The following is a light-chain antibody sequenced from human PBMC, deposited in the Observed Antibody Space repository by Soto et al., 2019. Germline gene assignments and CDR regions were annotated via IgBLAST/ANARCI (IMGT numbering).Light chain of an antibody. CDR3: QQYDYLLRT. J-gene: IGKJ1*01. Sequence: KLLTQSPGPLSLSPGERATLSCRASQSVSSNLAWYQQKPGQAPRLPIYGASTRATGIPARFSGSGSGTEFTLTISSLQSEDFAVYYCQQYDYLLRTFGQGTKV. CDR2: GAS. CDR1: QSVSSN. V-gene: IGKV3-15*01.